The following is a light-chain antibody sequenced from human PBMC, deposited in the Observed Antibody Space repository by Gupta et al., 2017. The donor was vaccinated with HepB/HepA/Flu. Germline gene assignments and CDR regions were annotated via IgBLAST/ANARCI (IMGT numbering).Light chain of an antibody. J-gene: IGLJ2*01. V-gene: IGLV2-23*02. CDR3: CSYAGSSTWV. Sequence: QSALTQPASVSGSPGQSITISCTGTRSDVGNYNAVSWYQQHPGKAPKLMIFEVNKRPAGLSNRFSGSKSGNTASLTISGLQAEDEADYYCCSYAGSSTWVFGGGTKVTVL. CDR2: EVN. CDR1: RSDVGNYNA.